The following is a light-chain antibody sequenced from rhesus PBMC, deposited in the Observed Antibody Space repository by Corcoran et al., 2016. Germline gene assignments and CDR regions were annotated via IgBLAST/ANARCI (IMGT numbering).Light chain of an antibody. Sequence: QSAPAQPPSVSGSPGQSVTISCTGTSNDIGGYNSVSWYQKHPERAPKLMIFGVTDRPSGVSDRFSGSRSGNTASLTISGLQAEDEADYYCCSYTSSSTFVFGSGTTLTVI. CDR1: SNDIGGYNS. CDR3: CSYTSSSTFV. CDR2: GVT. J-gene: IGLJ6*01. V-gene: IGLV2S7*01.